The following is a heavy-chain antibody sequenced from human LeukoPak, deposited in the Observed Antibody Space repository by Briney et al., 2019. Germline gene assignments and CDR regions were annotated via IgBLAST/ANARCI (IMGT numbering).Heavy chain of an antibody. CDR1: GGSISSGNYY. CDR2: IYTSGST. V-gene: IGHV4-61*02. Sequence: PSQTLSLTCTVSGGSISSGNYYWSWIRQPAGKGLEWIGRIYTSGSTNYNPSLKSRVTISLDTSKNQFSLKLSSVTAADTAVYYCARDAVGRWRFDPWGQGTLVTVSS. D-gene: IGHD5-24*01. J-gene: IGHJ5*02. CDR3: ARDAVGRWRFDP.